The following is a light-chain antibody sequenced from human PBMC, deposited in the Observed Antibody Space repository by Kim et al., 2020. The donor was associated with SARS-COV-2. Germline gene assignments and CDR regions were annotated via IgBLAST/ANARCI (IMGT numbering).Light chain of an antibody. Sequence: PGGTIPLPCGSGTVAVTNAQCPYWFQQQPGQAPMTLLYDTNNKLSWTPARFSGSLLGGKAALTLSGAQPEDEADYYCLLNYHGGRVFGGGTQLTVL. V-gene: IGLV7-46*01. CDR3: LLNYHGGRV. CDR2: DTN. CDR1: TVAVTNAQC. J-gene: IGLJ3*02.